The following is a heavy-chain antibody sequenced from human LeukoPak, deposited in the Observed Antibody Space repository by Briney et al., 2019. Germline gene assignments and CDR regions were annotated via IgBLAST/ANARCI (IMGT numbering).Heavy chain of an antibody. CDR2: IYYSGST. V-gene: IGHV4-39*07. J-gene: IGHJ4*02. CDR1: GGSISSSSYY. D-gene: IGHD2-15*01. CDR3: ARDGGYCSGGSCYSEIL. Sequence: PSETLSLTCTVSGGSISSSSYYWGWIRQPPGKGLEWIGSIYYSGSTYYNPSLKSRVTISVDTSKNQFSLKLSSVTAADTAVYYCARDGGYCSGGSCYSEILWGQGTLVTVSS.